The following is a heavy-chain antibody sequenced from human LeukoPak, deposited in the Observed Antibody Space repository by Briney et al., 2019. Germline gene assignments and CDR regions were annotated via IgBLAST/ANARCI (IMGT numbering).Heavy chain of an antibody. Sequence: GGSLRLSCAASGLTFSAYWGNWVRQAPGKGLEWVANIEQDGSEKNYVDSVKGRFTISRDNGENSLYLQMNGLRVEDTGVYYCVGGIGWLPDYWGQGTLVTVSS. D-gene: IGHD6-19*01. CDR3: VGGIGWLPDY. CDR1: GLTFSAYW. V-gene: IGHV3-7*01. CDR2: IEQDGSEK. J-gene: IGHJ4*02.